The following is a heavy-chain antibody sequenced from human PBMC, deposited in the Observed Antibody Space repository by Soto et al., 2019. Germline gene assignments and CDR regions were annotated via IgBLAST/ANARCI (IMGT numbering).Heavy chain of an antibody. CDR1: GFNVSSNY. V-gene: IGHV3-66*01. Sequence: EVQLVESGGGLVQPGGSLRLSCAASGFNVSSNYMSWVRQAPGKGLEWVSVIYSGGSTYYADSVKGRFTISRDNSKNTLYLQMNILISEDTDVYYCARGQPVDYRSYCFFEYGGQGSLVTVSS. D-gene: IGHD3-16*01. CDR3: ARGQPVDYRSYCFFEY. CDR2: IYSGGST. J-gene: IGHJ4*02.